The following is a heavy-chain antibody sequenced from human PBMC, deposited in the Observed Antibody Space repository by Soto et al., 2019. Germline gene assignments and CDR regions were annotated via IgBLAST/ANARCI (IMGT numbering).Heavy chain of an antibody. CDR1: GGTFSSYA. V-gene: IGHV1-69*12. CDR2: IIPIFGTA. Sequence: VQLVQSGAEVKKPGSSVKVSCKASGGTFSSYAISWVRQAPGQGLEWMGGIIPIFGTANYAQTFQGRVTITADESTSTAYMEVSSLRSADTAVYYCAREGTYYYDSSGYDYWGQGTLVTVSS. J-gene: IGHJ4*02. CDR3: AREGTYYYDSSGYDY. D-gene: IGHD3-22*01.